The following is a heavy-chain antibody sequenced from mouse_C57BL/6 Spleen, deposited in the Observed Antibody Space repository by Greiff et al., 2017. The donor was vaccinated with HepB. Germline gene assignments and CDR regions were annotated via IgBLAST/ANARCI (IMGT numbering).Heavy chain of an antibody. CDR3: ARGRELVAWFAY. CDR1: GYTFTSYW. V-gene: IGHV1-53*01. D-gene: IGHD4-1*01. J-gene: IGHJ3*01. Sequence: QVQLQQPGTELVKPGASVKLSCKASGYTFTSYWMHWVKQRPGQGLEWIGNINPSNGGTNYNEKFKSKATLTVDKSSSTAYMQRSSLTSEDSAVYYCARGRELVAWFAYWGQGTLVTVSA. CDR2: INPSNGGT.